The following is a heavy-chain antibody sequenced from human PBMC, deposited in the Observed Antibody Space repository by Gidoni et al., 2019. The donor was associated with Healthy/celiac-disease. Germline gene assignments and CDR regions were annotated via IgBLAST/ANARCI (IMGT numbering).Heavy chain of an antibody. CDR2: IIPILGIA. Sequence: QVQLVQSGAEVKKPGSSVKVSCKASGGTFSSYAISWVRQAPGQGLEWMGRIIPILGIANYAQKFQGRVTITADKSTSTAYMELSSLRSEDTAVYYCAPLVEMATMGAFDIWGQGTMVTVSS. D-gene: IGHD5-12*01. J-gene: IGHJ3*02. CDR3: APLVEMATMGAFDI. V-gene: IGHV1-69*04. CDR1: GGTFSSYA.